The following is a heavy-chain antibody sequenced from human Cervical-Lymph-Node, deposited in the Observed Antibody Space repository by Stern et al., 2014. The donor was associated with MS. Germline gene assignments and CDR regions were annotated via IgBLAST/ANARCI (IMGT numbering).Heavy chain of an antibody. CDR3: ARDDFSDYAKRSRFEY. CDR1: GFTFRNYA. J-gene: IGHJ4*02. CDR2: ISYDGSNI. V-gene: IGHV3-30*04. Sequence: VQLLESGGGVVQPGRSLRLSCAASGFTFRNYAMHWVRQAPGKWLEWVTVISYDGSNIYYGDSVKGRFSVSRDNSKNTLYLQMNSLRAEDTAVYYCARDDFSDYAKRSRFEYWGQGTLVTVSS. D-gene: IGHD4-11*01.